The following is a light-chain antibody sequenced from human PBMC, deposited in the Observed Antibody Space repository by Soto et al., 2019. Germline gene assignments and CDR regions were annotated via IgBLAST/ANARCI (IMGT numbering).Light chain of an antibody. J-gene: IGKJ3*01. Sequence: EIVLTQSPGTLPLSPGERATLYCRASQSVSSSYLAWYQQKSGQAPRLLIYGASSRATGIPDRFSGSGSGTDFTLTISRLEPEDFAVYYCQQYGSSLLTFGPGTKVDIK. CDR2: GAS. CDR3: QQYGSSLLT. CDR1: QSVSSSY. V-gene: IGKV3-20*01.